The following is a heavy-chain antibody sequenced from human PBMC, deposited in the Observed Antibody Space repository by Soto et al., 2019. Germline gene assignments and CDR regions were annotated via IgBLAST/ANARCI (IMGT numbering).Heavy chain of an antibody. V-gene: IGHV5-51*01. CDR2: IYPGDSDT. CDR1: GYSFTSYW. CDR3: ASLGGCSGGSCYSPYDAFDI. D-gene: IGHD2-15*01. J-gene: IGHJ3*02. Sequence: PGESLKISCKGSGYSFTSYWIGWVRQMPGKGLEWMGIIYPGDSDTRYSPSFQGQVTISADKSISTAYLQWSSLKASDTAMYYCASLGGCSGGSCYSPYDAFDIWGQGTMVTVSS.